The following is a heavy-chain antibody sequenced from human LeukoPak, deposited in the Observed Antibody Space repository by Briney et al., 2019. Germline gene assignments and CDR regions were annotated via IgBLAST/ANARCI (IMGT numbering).Heavy chain of an antibody. V-gene: IGHV3-30*03. CDR3: ARPRIQLWTETYYFDY. D-gene: IGHD5-18*01. J-gene: IGHJ4*02. CDR2: ISYDGTDK. Sequence: PGGSLRLSCAASGFTFSSYGMHWVRQAPGKGLEWVALISYDGTDKYYADSVKGRFAISRDNSKNTLYLQMNSLRAEDTAVYYCARPRIQLWTETYYFDYWGQGTLVTVSS. CDR1: GFTFSSYG.